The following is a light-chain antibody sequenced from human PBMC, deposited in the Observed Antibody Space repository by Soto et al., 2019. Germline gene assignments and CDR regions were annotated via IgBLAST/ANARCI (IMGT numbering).Light chain of an antibody. CDR3: QSYDSSLSVA. V-gene: IGLV1-40*01. Sequence: QSVLTQPPSVSGAPGQRVTISCTGSSSNIGAGYDVHWYQQLPGTAPKLLIYGNSNRPSVVPDRFSGSKSGTSASLAITKLQAEDEADYYCQSYDSSLSVAFGGGTKLTVL. CDR1: SSNIGAGYD. CDR2: GNS. J-gene: IGLJ2*01.